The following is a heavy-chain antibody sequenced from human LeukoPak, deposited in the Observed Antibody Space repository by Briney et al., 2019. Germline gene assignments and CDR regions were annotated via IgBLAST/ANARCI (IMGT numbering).Heavy chain of an antibody. CDR1: GGFISSYY. Sequence: KPSETLSLTCTVAGGFISSYYGSWIRQPPGEGLGWIGYIFYSGSTNYNPSLKSRVTISVDTSKNQFSLKLSSVTAADTAVYYCARAQYYDFWSGYYTESLFDYWGQGTLVTVSS. CDR2: IFYSGST. CDR3: ARAQYYDFWSGYYTESLFDY. D-gene: IGHD3-3*01. J-gene: IGHJ4*02. V-gene: IGHV4-59*01.